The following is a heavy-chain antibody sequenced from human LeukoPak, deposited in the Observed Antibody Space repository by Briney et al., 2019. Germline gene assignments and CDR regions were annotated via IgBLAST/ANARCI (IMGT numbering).Heavy chain of an antibody. CDR1: GGSFSGYY. V-gene: IGHV4-34*01. D-gene: IGHD3-9*01. Sequence: SETLSLTCAVYGGSFSGYYWSWIRQPPGKGLEWIGEINHSGSINYNPSLKRRVTISVDTSKNQFSLKLSSVTAADTAVYYCARGPYDILTGPIGMDVWGKGTTVTVSS. CDR3: ARGPYDILTGPIGMDV. J-gene: IGHJ6*04. CDR2: INHSGSI.